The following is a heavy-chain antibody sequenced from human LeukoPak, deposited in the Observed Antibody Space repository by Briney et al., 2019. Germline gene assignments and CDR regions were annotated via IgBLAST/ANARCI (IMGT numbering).Heavy chain of an antibody. J-gene: IGHJ6*03. CDR3: ARARVDMYYYYMDV. V-gene: IGHV1-69*05. CDR1: GGTFSSYA. Sequence: ASVKVSCKASGGTFSSYAISWVRQAPGQGLEWMGGIIPIFGTANYAQKFQGRVTITTDESTSTAYMELSSPRSEDTAVYYCARARVDMYYYYMDVWGKGTTVTVSS. CDR2: IIPIFGTA. D-gene: IGHD5-12*01.